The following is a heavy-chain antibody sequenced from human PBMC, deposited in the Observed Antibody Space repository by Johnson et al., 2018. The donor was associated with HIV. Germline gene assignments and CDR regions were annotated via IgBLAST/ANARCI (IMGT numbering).Heavy chain of an antibody. D-gene: IGHD6-6*01. CDR2: LRGSGGSP. CDR3: ANGGIAARPGAFDI. CDR1: GFSFSSYA. J-gene: IGHJ3*02. Sequence: EVQLVESGGGLVQPGGSLRLSCAASGFSFSSYAMSWVRQAPGQGLEWVSALRGSGGSPYLEDLVKGRLTIARDNAKNPMYLQMNSLRAEDTALYYCANGGIAARPGAFDIWGQGTMVTVSS. V-gene: IGHV3-23*04.